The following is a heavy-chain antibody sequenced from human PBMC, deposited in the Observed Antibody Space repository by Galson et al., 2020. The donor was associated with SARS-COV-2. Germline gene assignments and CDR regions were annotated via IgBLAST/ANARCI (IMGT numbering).Heavy chain of an antibody. CDR2: IKGDGSET. D-gene: IGHD6-19*01. CDR3: SREGWQGGY. J-gene: IGHJ4*02. Sequence: GGSLILSCEVSGFTFNDFWMSWFRQAPGKGLEWVANIKGDGSETNYADFVKGRFSISRDNAANSLYLQMNSLRVEDSAVYYCSREGWQGGYWGQGTRVTVSS. V-gene: IGHV3-7*01. CDR1: GFTFNDFW.